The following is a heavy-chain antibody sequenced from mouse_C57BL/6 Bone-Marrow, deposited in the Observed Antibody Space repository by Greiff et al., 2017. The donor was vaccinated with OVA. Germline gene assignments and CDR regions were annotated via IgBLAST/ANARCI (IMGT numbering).Heavy chain of an antibody. CDR2: INPNNGGT. V-gene: IGHV1-18*01. J-gene: IGHJ3*01. D-gene: IGHD1-1*01. CDR3: ASRGGSSRFAY. Sequence: EVQLQQSGPELVKPGASVKIPCKASGYTFTDYNMDWVKQSHGKSLEWIGDINPNNGGTIYNQKFKGKATLTVDKSSSTAYMELRSLTSEDTAVYYCASRGGSSRFAYWGQGTLVTVSA. CDR1: GYTFTDYN.